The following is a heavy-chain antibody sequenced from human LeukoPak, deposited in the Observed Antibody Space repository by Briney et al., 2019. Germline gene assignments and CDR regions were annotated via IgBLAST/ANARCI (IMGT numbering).Heavy chain of an antibody. D-gene: IGHD1-26*01. CDR2: ISGSGGST. CDR1: GFTFSSYA. J-gene: IGHJ4*02. Sequence: PGGSLRLSCAASGFTFSSYAMSWVRQAPGKGLEWVSAISGSGGSTYYADSVKGRFTISRDNSKNTLYLQMNSLRAEDTAVYYCAKAPVVLGSHYSDYWGQGTLVTVSS. CDR3: AKAPVVLGSHYSDY. V-gene: IGHV3-23*01.